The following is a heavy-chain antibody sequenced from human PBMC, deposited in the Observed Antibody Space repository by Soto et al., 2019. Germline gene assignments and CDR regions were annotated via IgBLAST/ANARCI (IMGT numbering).Heavy chain of an antibody. CDR2: MNPNSGST. Sequence: ASVKVSCKASGYTFTSYDINWVRQATGQGLEWMGWMNPNSGSTGYAQKFQGRVTMTRNTSISTAYMELSSLRSEDTAVYYCARGKSIAVADPRGYYYYMDVWGQGTLVTVSS. J-gene: IGHJ6*03. CDR3: ARGKSIAVADPRGYYYYMDV. V-gene: IGHV1-8*01. D-gene: IGHD6-19*01. CDR1: GYTFTSYD.